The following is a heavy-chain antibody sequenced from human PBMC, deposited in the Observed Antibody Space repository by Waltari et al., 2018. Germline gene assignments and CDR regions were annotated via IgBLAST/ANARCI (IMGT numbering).Heavy chain of an antibody. CDR1: GFTFSRHE. D-gene: IGHD1-26*01. CDR3: ARGRSSKYYYYYMDV. J-gene: IGHJ6*03. V-gene: IGHV3-48*03. Sequence: EVQLVESGGGLVQPGGSLRLSGAASGFTFSRHEMNWVRQAPGKGLGWVSYISSSGSTIYYADSVKGRFTISRDNAKNSLYLQMNSLRAEDTAVYYCARGRSSKYYYYYMDVWGKGTTVTVSS. CDR2: ISSSGSTI.